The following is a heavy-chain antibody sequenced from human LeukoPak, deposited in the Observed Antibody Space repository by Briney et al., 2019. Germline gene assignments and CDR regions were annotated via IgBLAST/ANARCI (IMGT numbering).Heavy chain of an antibody. V-gene: IGHV4-4*07. J-gene: IGHJ4*02. D-gene: IGHD1-26*01. CDR2: VYGSGST. Sequence: SETLSLTCIVSGGSISSNYWSWTRQSAGKGLEYIGRVYGSGSTDYSPSVKSRVTMSVDTSKNQFSLKLSSVTAADTALYYCARHVGLGSSTSRFDYWGQGTLVTVSS. CDR1: GGSISSNY. CDR3: ARHVGLGSSTSRFDY.